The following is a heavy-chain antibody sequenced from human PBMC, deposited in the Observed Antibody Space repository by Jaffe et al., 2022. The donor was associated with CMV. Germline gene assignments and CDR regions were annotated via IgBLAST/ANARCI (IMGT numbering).Heavy chain of an antibody. CDR3: ARRIVEEILTGYYGDFDY. CDR1: GGSISSSSYY. CDR2: IYYSGST. Sequence: QLQLQESGPGLVKPSETLSLTCTVSGGSISSSSYYWGWIRQPPGKGLEWIGSIYYSGSTYYNPSLKSRVTISVDTSKNQFSLKLSSVTAADTAVYYCARRIVEEILTGYYGDFDYWGQGTLVTVSS. J-gene: IGHJ4*02. D-gene: IGHD3-9*01. V-gene: IGHV4-39*01.